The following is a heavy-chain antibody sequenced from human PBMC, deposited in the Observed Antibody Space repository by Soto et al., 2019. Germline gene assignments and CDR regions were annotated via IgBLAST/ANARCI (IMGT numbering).Heavy chain of an antibody. D-gene: IGHD1-26*01. CDR1: GGSTSSSDW. CDR2: IHRAGVT. CDR3: AGRPEIHPR. J-gene: IGHJ4*02. V-gene: IGHV4-4*02. Sequence: QVHLQESGPGLVKPSETLSLTCAISGGSTSSSDWWTWVRQHPGEGLEWIGEIHRAGVTNYNSSLKSRLTISLDHSRNQFSLSLTSVTAADAAVYFCAGRPEIHPRWGQGILVPVSS.